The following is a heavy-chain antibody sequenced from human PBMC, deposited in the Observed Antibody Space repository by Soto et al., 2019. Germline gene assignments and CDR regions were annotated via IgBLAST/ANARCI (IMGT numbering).Heavy chain of an antibody. Sequence: EVQLVQSGAEVKMSGESLKISCKASGYTFTNYWIGWVRQMPGKGLEWMAIINPGDSQTRYSPSFEGQVTISADKSISTTYLQWGRLEASDTAMYYCAIFPNSGSAFKYWGLETLVTVSS. J-gene: IGHJ4*02. V-gene: IGHV5-51*03. CDR2: INPGDSQT. CDR1: GYTFTNYW. D-gene: IGHD1-26*01. CDR3: AIFPNSGSAFKY.